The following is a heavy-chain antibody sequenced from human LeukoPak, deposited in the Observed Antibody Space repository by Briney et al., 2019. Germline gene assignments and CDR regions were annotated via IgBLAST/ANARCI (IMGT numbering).Heavy chain of an antibody. CDR3: AREGYDILTGDSFHAFDI. D-gene: IGHD3-9*01. CDR2: ISSSSSTI. Sequence: PGGSLRLSCAASGFTFSIYSMNWVRQAPGKGLEWVSYISSSSSTIYYADSVKGRFTISRDNAKNSLYLQMNSLRAEDTAVYYCAREGYDILTGDSFHAFDIWGQGTMVTVSS. J-gene: IGHJ3*02. V-gene: IGHV3-48*01. CDR1: GFTFSIYS.